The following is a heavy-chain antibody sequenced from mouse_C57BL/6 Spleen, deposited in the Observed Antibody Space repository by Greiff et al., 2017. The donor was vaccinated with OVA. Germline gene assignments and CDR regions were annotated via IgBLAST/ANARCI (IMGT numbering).Heavy chain of an antibody. D-gene: IGHD3-2*02. CDR3: ARKGSGRLPLDY. V-gene: IGHV1-76*01. CDR1: GYTFTDYY. J-gene: IGHJ2*01. CDR2: IYPGSGNT. Sequence: QVPLQQSGAELVRPGASVKLSCKASGYTFTDYYINWVKQRPGQGLEWIARIYPGSGNTYYNEKFKGQATLTAEKSSSTAYMHLSSLTSEDSAVYFCARKGSGRLPLDYWGQGTTLTVSS.